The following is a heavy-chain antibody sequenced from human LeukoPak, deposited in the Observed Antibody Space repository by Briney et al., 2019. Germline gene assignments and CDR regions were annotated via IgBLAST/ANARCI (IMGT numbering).Heavy chain of an antibody. CDR1: GFTFSSYW. D-gene: IGHD3-10*01. CDR2: INSDGSST. J-gene: IGHJ3*02. CDR3: STGSGHAFDI. V-gene: IGHV3-74*01. Sequence: QSGGSLRLSCAASGFTFSSYWMHWVRQVPGKGLVWVSRINSDGSSTSYADSVKGRFTISRDNAKNTLYVQMNSLRVEDTAVYYCSTGSGHAFDIWSRGTTVTVSS.